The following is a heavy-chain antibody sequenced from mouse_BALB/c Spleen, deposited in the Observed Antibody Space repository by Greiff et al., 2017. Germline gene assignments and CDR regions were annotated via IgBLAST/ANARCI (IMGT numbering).Heavy chain of an antibody. J-gene: IGHJ1*01. Sequence: EVHLVESGGGLVKPGGSLKLSCAASGFTFSSYAMSWVRQSPEKRLEWVAEISSGGSYTYYPDTVTGRFTISRDNAKNTLYLEMSSLRSEDTAMYYCARAGYYYGSSWYFDVWGAGTTVTVSS. D-gene: IGHD1-1*01. V-gene: IGHV5-9-4*01. CDR3: ARAGYYYGSSWYFDV. CDR1: GFTFSSYA. CDR2: ISSGGSYT.